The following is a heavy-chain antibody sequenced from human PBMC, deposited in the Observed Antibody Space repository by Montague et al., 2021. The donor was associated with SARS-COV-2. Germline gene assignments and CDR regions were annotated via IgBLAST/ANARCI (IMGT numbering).Heavy chain of an antibody. CDR3: ARSDSSGVGY. CDR2: INSDGTMI. D-gene: IGHD6-6*01. V-gene: IGHV3-74*01. CDR1: GFTVSRYS. Sequence: SLRLSCSASGFTVSRYSMRWVRQAPGKGLVWLSHINSDGTMINYADSVKGRFTISRDIAKNTLYLQMNSLRVEDTAVYYCARSDSSGVGYWGQGTLVTVSS. J-gene: IGHJ4*02.